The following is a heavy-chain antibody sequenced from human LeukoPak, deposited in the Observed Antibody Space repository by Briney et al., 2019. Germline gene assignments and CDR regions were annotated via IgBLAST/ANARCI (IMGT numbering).Heavy chain of an antibody. CDR3: VTVGARDIDY. CDR2: MNPNSGNT. J-gene: IGHJ4*02. Sequence: ASVKVSCKASGYTFTSYDINWVRQATGQGLEWMGWMNPNSGNTGYAQKFQGRVTITRNTSISTTYMELSSLRSEDTAVYYCVTVGARDIDYWGQGTLVTVSS. CDR1: GYTFTSYD. D-gene: IGHD1-26*01. V-gene: IGHV1-8*03.